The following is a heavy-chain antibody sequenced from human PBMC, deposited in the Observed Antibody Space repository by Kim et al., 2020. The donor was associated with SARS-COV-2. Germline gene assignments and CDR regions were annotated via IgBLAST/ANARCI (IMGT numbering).Heavy chain of an antibody. V-gene: IGHV3-23*03. CDR2: IYSGASST. D-gene: IGHD1-26*01. CDR3: AKDYGATYYYGMDV. CDR1: GFTFSSYA. Sequence: GGSLRLSCAASGFTFSSYAMSWVRQAPGKGLEWGSVIYSGASSTYYADSVKGRFTISRDNSKNTLYLQMNSLRGEDQAVYYCAKDYGATYYYGMDVWGQGTTVTVSS. J-gene: IGHJ6*02.